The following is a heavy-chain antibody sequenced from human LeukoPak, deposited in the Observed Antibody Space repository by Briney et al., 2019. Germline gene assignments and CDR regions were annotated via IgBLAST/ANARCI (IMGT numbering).Heavy chain of an antibody. CDR1: GFTFNIYT. J-gene: IGHJ4*02. V-gene: IGHV3-23*01. CDR3: AKDTYSTSPYYFDY. CDR2: IVGNGVT. Sequence: GGSLRLSCAASGFTFNIYTMSWVRQAPGKGLEWVAAIVGNGVTFYTDSVKGRFTISRDNSENTLYLQMNSLRAEDTAVYYCAKDTYSTSPYYFDYWGQGTLVTVSS. D-gene: IGHD1-26*01.